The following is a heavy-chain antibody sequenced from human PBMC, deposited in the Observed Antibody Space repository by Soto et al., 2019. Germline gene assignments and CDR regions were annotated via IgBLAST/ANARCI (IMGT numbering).Heavy chain of an antibody. V-gene: IGHV5-51*03. J-gene: IGHJ4*02. CDR3: ARLNVPGVAVAFFDY. CDR1: GYSFTNYW. CDR2: IYPGDSDT. Sequence: EVQLVQSGAEVKKPGESLKISCKGSGYSFTNYWIGWVRQMPGKGLEWMGIIYPGDSDTKYSPSFQGQVTISADKSISTAYLQWSSLKASDTAMYYCARLNVPGVAVAFFDYWGQGTLVTVSS. D-gene: IGHD6-19*01.